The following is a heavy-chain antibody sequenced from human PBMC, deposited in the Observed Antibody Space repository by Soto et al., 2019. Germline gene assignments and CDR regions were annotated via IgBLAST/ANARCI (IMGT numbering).Heavy chain of an antibody. CDR2: IWYDGSNK. D-gene: IGHD2-2*01. Sequence: QVQLVESGGGVVQPGRSLRLSCAASGFTFSSYGMHWVRQDPGKGLEWVAVIWYDGSNKYYADSVKGRFTISRDNSKNTLYLQMNSLRAEDTAVYYCARARYCSSTSCYVSYYYYGMDVWGQGTTVTVSS. CDR1: GFTFSSYG. J-gene: IGHJ6*02. CDR3: ARARYCSSTSCYVSYYYYGMDV. V-gene: IGHV3-33*01.